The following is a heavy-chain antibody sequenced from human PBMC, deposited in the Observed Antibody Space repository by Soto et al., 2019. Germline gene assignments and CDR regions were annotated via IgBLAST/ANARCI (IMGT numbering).Heavy chain of an antibody. CDR2: INTYNGNS. CDR1: GYTLTNYA. CDR3: ARDCTGGSCFCIY. J-gene: IGHJ4*02. V-gene: IGHV1-18*01. Sequence: QVQLVQSAAEVKKPGASVKVSCKASGYTLTNYAISWVRQAPGQGPEWMGWINTYNGNSNYAQKFQGRVTMTTDTSTNTAYMELRSLTSDDTAVYYCARDCTGGSCFCIYWRQGTLVTVSS. D-gene: IGHD2-15*01.